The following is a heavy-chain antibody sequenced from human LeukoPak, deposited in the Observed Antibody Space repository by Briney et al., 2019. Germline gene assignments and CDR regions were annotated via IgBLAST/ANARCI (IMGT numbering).Heavy chain of an antibody. J-gene: IGHJ4*01. CDR2: IKTKADGETT. Sequence: PGGSLTLSCPASGCRFHNAWMNWVRQAPGKGLEWVGLIKTKADGETTHYAAPVKGRLTISRDESKNTLELQMNRLKTEDPAVYYCSRLWYSYHRFDYWGNGTLVTVSS. CDR3: SRLWYSYHRFDY. CDR1: GCRFHNAW. D-gene: IGHD3-22*01. V-gene: IGHV3-15*01.